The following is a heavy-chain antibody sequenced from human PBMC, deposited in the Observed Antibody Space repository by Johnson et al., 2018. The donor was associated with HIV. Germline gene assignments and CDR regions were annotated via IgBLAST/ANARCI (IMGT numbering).Heavy chain of an antibody. D-gene: IGHD3-9*01. CDR1: GFIFSSYG. CDR2: IWYDGSNK. CDR3: AKDLRVFDWFNAYDAFDI. V-gene: IGHV3-33*06. Sequence: VQLAESGGGVVQPGRSLRLSCAASGFIFSSYGMHWVRQAPGKGLEWVAVIWYDGSNKYYADSVKGRFTISRDNSKNTLYLQMNSLRADDTAVYYCAKDLRVFDWFNAYDAFDIWGQGTMVTVSS. J-gene: IGHJ3*02.